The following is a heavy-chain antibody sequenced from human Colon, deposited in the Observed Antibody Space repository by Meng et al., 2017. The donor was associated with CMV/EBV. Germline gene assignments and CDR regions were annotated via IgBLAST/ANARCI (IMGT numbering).Heavy chain of an antibody. D-gene: IGHD2-21*01. CDR3: ARQPLFTGAYGRGYFLH. Sequence: GSLRLSCTVSGGSISSSSDYWGWIRRPPGKGLEWIGTIYYSGTTYYNPSLTSRVTISLDTSKNQFSLRLSSVTAADTAVYYCARQPLFTGAYGRGYFLHWGQGALVTVSS. CDR2: IYYSGTT. V-gene: IGHV4-39*01. CDR1: GGSISSSSDY. J-gene: IGHJ1*01.